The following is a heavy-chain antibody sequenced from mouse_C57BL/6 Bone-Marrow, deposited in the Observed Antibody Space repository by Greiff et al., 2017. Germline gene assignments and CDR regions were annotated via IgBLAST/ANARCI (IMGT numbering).Heavy chain of an antibody. Sequence: EVQRVESGADLVKPGASLKLSCAASGYTFTSYGMSWVRQTPDKRLEWVATISGGGSYTYYPDSVKGRCTLSGDNTKNTLYLQMSSLKSEGSAMYYCGSEDYGSGGWGQGTLVTVSA. CDR1: GYTFTSYG. CDR2: ISGGGSYT. D-gene: IGHD1-1*01. V-gene: IGHV5-6*01. CDR3: GSEDYGSGG. J-gene: IGHJ3*02.